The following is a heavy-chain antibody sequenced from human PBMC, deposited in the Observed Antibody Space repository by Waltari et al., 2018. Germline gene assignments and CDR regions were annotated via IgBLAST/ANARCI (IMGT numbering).Heavy chain of an antibody. CDR1: GGTFSSYA. D-gene: IGHD3-10*01. V-gene: IGHV1-69*08. Sequence: QVQLVQSGAEVKKPGSSVKVSCKASGGTFSSYASSWVRQAPGQGLEWMGRIIPIFGTANYAQKFQGRVTITADKSTSTAYMELSSLRSEDTAVYYCATYYGSGSYRDDAFDIWGQGTMVTVSS. J-gene: IGHJ3*02. CDR3: ATYYGSGSYRDDAFDI. CDR2: IIPIFGTA.